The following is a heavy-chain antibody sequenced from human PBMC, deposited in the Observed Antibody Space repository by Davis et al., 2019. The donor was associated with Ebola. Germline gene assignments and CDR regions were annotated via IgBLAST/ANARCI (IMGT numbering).Heavy chain of an antibody. V-gene: IGHV3-30*02. CDR1: GFSFSGNN. CDR2: IRYDGRDK. J-gene: IGHJ6*04. Sequence: PGGSLRLSCAASGFSFSGNNMHWVRQAPGKGLEWVTFIRYDGRDKYYPDSVKGRFTISRDNARNTLYLQMNSLRAEDTAVYYCSREVRGGFSPMDLWGTGTTVTVSS. D-gene: IGHD5-18*01. CDR3: SREVRGGFSPMDL.